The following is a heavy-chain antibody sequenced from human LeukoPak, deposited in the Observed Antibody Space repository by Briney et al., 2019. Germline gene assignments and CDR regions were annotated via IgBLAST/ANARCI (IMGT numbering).Heavy chain of an antibody. CDR1: GGSMNTYY. CDR3: ARERDHGYSYSFVLDS. Sequence: SETLSLTCTVSGGSMNTYYWTWLRQPAGKGLEWLGRINLIGTTNYNSPLYNPSPSSRVTMAVAGAKNQFSLRLKSVTTADTANFCARERDHGYSYSFVLDSWGQGSLVTVSS. V-gene: IGHV4-4*07. D-gene: IGHD5-18*01. CDR2: INLIGTT. J-gene: IGHJ4*02.